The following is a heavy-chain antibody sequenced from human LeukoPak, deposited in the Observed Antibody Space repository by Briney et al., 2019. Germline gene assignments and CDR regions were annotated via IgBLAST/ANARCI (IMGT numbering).Heavy chain of an antibody. CDR1: GYTFTSYG. CDR3: ARDPRPRYCSSTSCYDSYWFDP. Sequence: ASVKVSCKASGYTFTSYGISWVRQAPGQGLEWMGWISAYNGNTNYAQKLQGRVTMTTDTSTSTAYMELRSLRSDDTAVYSCARDPRPRYCSSTSCYDSYWFDPWGQGTLVTVSP. CDR2: ISAYNGNT. V-gene: IGHV1-18*01. D-gene: IGHD2-2*01. J-gene: IGHJ5*02.